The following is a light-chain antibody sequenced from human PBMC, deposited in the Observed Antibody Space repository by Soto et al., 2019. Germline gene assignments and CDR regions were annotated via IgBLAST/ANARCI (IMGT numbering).Light chain of an antibody. Sequence: EIVLTQSPATLSAFPGDRVTLSCRASQALNTRLAWYQHKPGQAPRLLIYLTSNRAAGVPAKFSAWGSETDFTLTISDVEPEDFAVYYCHQRQSWRRTFGQGTKVEIK. CDR2: LTS. CDR3: HQRQSWRRT. J-gene: IGKJ1*01. V-gene: IGKV3D-11*01. CDR1: QALNTR.